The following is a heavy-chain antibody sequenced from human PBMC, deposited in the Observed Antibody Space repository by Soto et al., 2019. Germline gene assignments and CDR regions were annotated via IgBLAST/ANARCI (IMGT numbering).Heavy chain of an antibody. CDR3: ATVLPDYYDSSGYPGSYFDY. CDR1: GYTLTELS. V-gene: IGHV1-24*01. D-gene: IGHD3-22*01. CDR2: FDPEDGET. J-gene: IGHJ4*02. Sequence: ASVKVSCKVSGYTLTELSMHWVRQAPGKGLEWMGGFDPEDGETIYAQKFQGRVTMTEDTSTDTAYMELSSLRSEDTAVYYCATVLPDYYDSSGYPGSYFDYWRQGTLVTVSS.